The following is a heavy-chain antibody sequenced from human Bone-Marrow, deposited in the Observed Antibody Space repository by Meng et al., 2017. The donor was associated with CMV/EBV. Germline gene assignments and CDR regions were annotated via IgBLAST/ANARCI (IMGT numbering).Heavy chain of an antibody. Sequence: GGSPRRTCAASGFTFSSYAMHWVRQAPGKGLEWVAVISYDGSNKYYADSVKGRFTISRDNSKNTLYLQMNSLRAEDTAVYYCARVRHGGHLRYRDFDFWGQGTLVTVSS. V-gene: IGHV3-30*04. D-gene: IGHD3-16*01. CDR3: ARVRHGGHLRYRDFDF. CDR2: ISYDGSNK. CDR1: GFTFSSYA. J-gene: IGHJ4*02.